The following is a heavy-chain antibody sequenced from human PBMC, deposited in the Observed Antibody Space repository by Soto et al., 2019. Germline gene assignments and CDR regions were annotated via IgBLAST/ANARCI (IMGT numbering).Heavy chain of an antibody. CDR1: GGTFSSYA. V-gene: IGHV1-69*13. Sequence: SVKVSCKASGGTFSSYAISWVRQAPGQGLEWMGGIIPILGTANYAQKFQGRVTITADESTSTAYMELSSLRSEDTAVYYCARVGYYDSSGPPLWFDPWGQGTLVTVSS. J-gene: IGHJ5*02. CDR3: ARVGYYDSSGPPLWFDP. D-gene: IGHD3-22*01. CDR2: IIPILGTA.